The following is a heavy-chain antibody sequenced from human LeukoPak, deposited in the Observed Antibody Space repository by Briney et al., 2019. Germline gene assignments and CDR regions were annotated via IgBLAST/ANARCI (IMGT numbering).Heavy chain of an antibody. D-gene: IGHD3-10*01. V-gene: IGHV4-34*01. CDR3: ARGPDYYYGSGSYYTPQYYFDY. Sequence: PSETLSLTCAVYGGSFSGYYWSWIRQPPGKGLEWIGEINHSGSTNYNPSLKSRVTKSVDTSKNQFSLKLSSVTAADTAVYYCARGPDYYYGSGSYYTPQYYFDYWGQGTLVTVSS. J-gene: IGHJ4*02. CDR2: INHSGST. CDR1: GGSFSGYY.